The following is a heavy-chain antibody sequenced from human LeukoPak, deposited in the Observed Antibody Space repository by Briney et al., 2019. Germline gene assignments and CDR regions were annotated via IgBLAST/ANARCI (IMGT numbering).Heavy chain of an antibody. D-gene: IGHD4-11*01. CDR2: INHSGST. Sequence: PSETLSLTCAVYGGSFSGYYWSWIRQPPGKGLEWIGEINHSGSTNYNPSLKSRVTISVDTSKNQFSLKLSSVTAADTAVYYCARGAVTTLPVINASLDYWGQGTLVTVSS. J-gene: IGHJ4*02. CDR1: GGSFSGYY. CDR3: ARGAVTTLPVINASLDY. V-gene: IGHV4-34*01.